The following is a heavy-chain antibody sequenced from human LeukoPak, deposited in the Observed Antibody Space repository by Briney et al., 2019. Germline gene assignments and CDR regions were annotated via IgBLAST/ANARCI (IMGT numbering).Heavy chain of an antibody. Sequence: ASVKVSCKASGYTFTSYGISWVRQAPGQGLEWMGWISAYNGNTKYVQKLRGRATMTTDTSTSTAYMELRSLRSDDTAVYYCARDSCTNGVCYIGVWGKGTTVTVSS. CDR3: ARDSCTNGVCYIGV. V-gene: IGHV1-18*01. CDR1: GYTFTSYG. CDR2: ISAYNGNT. J-gene: IGHJ6*04. D-gene: IGHD2-8*01.